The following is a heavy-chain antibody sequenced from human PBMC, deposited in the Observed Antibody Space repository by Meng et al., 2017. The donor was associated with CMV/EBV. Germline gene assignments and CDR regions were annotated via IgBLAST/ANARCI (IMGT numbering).Heavy chain of an antibody. D-gene: IGHD2-2*01. V-gene: IGHV3-48*03. J-gene: IGHJ4*02. CDR2: ISSSGSTI. CDR3: AKDGRADIVVVPAAIDY. CDR1: GFTFSSYE. Sequence: GESLKISCAASGFTFSSYEMNWVRQAPGKGLEWVSYISSSGSTIYYADSVKGRFTISRDNSKNTLYLQMNSLRAEDTAVYYCAKDGRADIVVVPAAIDYWGQGTLVTVSS.